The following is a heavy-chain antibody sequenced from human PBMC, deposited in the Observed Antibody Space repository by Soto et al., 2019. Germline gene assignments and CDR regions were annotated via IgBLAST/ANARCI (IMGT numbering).Heavy chain of an antibody. V-gene: IGHV1-18*01. J-gene: IGHJ5*02. D-gene: IGHD3-10*01. CDR2: INTYNGNT. Sequence: GASVKVSCKASGYTFTNYGISWVRQAPGQGLEWMGWINTYNGNTNHAQKLQGRVTMTTDTSTSTAYMELRSLRSDDTAVYYCARGVGSGTYYNKYNRFDPCGQGTLVTVSS. CDR1: GYTFTNYG. CDR3: ARGVGSGTYYNKYNRFDP.